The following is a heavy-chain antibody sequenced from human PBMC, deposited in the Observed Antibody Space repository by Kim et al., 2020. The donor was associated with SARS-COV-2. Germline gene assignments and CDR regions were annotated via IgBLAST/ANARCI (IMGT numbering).Heavy chain of an antibody. CDR2: ISSSSSYI. D-gene: IGHD3-3*01. V-gene: IGHV3-21*01. Sequence: GWSLRLSCAASGFTFSSYSMNWVRQAPGKGLEWVSSISSSSSYIYYADSVKGRFTISRDNAKNSLYLQMNSLRAEDTAVYYCASRAYDFWSGYYISGGMDVWGQGTTVTVSS. CDR3: ASRAYDFWSGYYISGGMDV. CDR1: GFTFSSYS. J-gene: IGHJ6*02.